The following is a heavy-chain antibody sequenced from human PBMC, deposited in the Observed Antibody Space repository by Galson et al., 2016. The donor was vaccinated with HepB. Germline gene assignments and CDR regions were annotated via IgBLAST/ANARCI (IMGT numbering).Heavy chain of an antibody. CDR1: GYIFTDYG. V-gene: IGHV1-18*01. CDR3: ARDLAASAGQYHRH. Sequence: SVKVSCKASGYIFTDYGISWLRQAPGQGPEWLAWISGDSAYTNYAARFQDRITMTTDTSKQTAYLELKSLTPDDTAVYFCARDLAASAGQYHRHWGEGSPVSVSS. CDR2: ISGDSAYT. D-gene: IGHD6-13*01. J-gene: IGHJ1*01.